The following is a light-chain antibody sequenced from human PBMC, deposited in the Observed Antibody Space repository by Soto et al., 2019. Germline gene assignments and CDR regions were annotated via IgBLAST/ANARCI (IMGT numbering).Light chain of an antibody. V-gene: IGLV1-44*01. Sequence: QSVLTQPPSASGTPGQRVTISCSGSSSNIGSNTVNWYQQLPGTAPKLLIYSNNQRPSGVPDRISGSKSGTSASLAISGLQPEDEADYYCAAWDDSLNGVVFGGGTKLTVL. CDR2: SNN. J-gene: IGLJ2*01. CDR1: SSNIGSNT. CDR3: AAWDDSLNGVV.